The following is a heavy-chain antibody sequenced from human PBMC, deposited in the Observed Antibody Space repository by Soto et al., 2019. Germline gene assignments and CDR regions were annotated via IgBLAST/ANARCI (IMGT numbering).Heavy chain of an antibody. V-gene: IGHV1-69*01. D-gene: IGHD3-10*01. CDR2: IIPLFGTP. J-gene: IGHJ4*02. CDR3: ARDRDDYGSGNYYNRIDF. CDR1: GGIFSTYA. Sequence: QVQLVQSGAEVKKPGSSVKVSCKASGGIFSTYAISWLRQAPGQGLEWMGGIIPLFGTPNYAQRFQGRVTITADESTRTADMELSRLRSEDTAVHYCARDRDDYGSGNYYNRIDFWGQGTLVTVSS.